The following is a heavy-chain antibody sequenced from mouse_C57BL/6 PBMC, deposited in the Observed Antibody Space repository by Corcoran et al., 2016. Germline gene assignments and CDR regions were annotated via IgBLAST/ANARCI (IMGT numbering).Heavy chain of an antibody. CDR3: ARRWSYYLDY. CDR1: GYTLTEYY. V-gene: IGHV1-18*01. Sequence: EAQLQQYGTELVKPGASEKIPCKASGYTLTEYYMAWVKQSQGKSLEWIGDINPNNGGTIYNQKFKGKDTLTVNKSYSTVYMELRSLTSEDTAVYYCARRWSYYLDYLGQGTTLTVSS. D-gene: IGHD2-3*01. J-gene: IGHJ2*01. CDR2: INPNNGGT.